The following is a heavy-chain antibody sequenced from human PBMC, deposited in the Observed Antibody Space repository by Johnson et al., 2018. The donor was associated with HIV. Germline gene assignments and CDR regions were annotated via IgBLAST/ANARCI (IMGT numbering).Heavy chain of an antibody. D-gene: IGHD6-6*01. J-gene: IGHJ3*01. CDR1: GFTFSSYA. CDR2: ISYDGSNK. V-gene: IGHV3-30-3*01. CDR3: AKGGKYSSHRDDGFDV. Sequence: QVQLVESGGGVVQPGRSLRLSCAASGFTFSSYAMHWVRQAPGKGLEWVAVISYDGSNKYYADSVKGRFTISRDNSKNTVYLQMHSLRAEDTAVYYCAKGGKYSSHRDDGFDVWGQGTMVTVYS.